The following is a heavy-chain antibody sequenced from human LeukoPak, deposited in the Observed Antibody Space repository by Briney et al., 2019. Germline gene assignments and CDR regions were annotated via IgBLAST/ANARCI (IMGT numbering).Heavy chain of an antibody. CDR2: INHSGST. CDR3: ANTLAPSWFDP. V-gene: IGHV4-34*01. CDR1: GGSFSGYY. Sequence: PSETLSLTCAVYGGSFSGYYWSWIRQPPGKGLEWIGEINHSGSTNYNPSLKSRVTISVDTSKNQFSLKLSSVTAADTAVYYCANTLAPSWFDPWGQGTLVTVSS. D-gene: IGHD5-18*01. J-gene: IGHJ5*02.